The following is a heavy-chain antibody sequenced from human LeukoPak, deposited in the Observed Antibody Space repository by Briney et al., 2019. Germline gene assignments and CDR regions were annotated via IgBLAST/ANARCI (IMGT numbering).Heavy chain of an antibody. D-gene: IGHD5-18*01. CDR1: GFTVSSNY. Sequence: SGGSLRLSCAASGFTVSSNYMSWVRQAPGKGLEWVSVIYSGGSTYYADSVKGRFTISRDNSKNTLYLQMNSLRAEDTAVYYCAKDEIPPGGYGPPPYYYTDVWGKGTTVTVSS. V-gene: IGHV3-66*01. CDR2: IYSGGST. CDR3: AKDEIPPGGYGPPPYYYTDV. J-gene: IGHJ6*03.